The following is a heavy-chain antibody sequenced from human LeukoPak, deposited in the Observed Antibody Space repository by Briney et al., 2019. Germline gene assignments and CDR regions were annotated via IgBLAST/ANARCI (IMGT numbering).Heavy chain of an antibody. J-gene: IGHJ4*02. Sequence: PGRSLRHSCAASGFTFSSYGMHWVRQAPGKGLEWVAVISYDGSNKYYADSVKGRFTISRDNSKNTLYLQMNSLRAEDTAVYYCAKDLSSSWSLDYWGQGTLVTVSS. CDR3: AKDLSSSWSLDY. CDR2: ISYDGSNK. D-gene: IGHD6-13*01. CDR1: GFTFSSYG. V-gene: IGHV3-30*18.